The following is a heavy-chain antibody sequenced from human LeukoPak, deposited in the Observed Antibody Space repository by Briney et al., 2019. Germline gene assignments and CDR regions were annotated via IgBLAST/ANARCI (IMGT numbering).Heavy chain of an antibody. CDR3: ARPRFPHRSGPNWFDP. V-gene: IGHV3-7*01. CDR2: INQDGSEK. Sequence: GGSLRLSCAASGLTFSSYWMSWVRQAPGKGLEWVANINQDGSEKYYVDSVKGRFTISRDNAKNSLYLQMNSLRVEDTAVYSCARPRFPHRSGPNWFDPWGQGTLVTVSS. J-gene: IGHJ5*02. CDR1: GLTFSSYW. D-gene: IGHD6-19*01.